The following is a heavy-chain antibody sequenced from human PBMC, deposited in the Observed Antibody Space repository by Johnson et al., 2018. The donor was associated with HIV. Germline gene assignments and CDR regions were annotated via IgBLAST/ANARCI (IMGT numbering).Heavy chain of an antibody. CDR1: EFTFSSYW. Sequence: VQLVESGGGLVQPGGSLRLSCAASEFTFSSYWMHWVRQAPGKGLVWVSRINSDGSSTSYADSVKGRFALSRDNAKNTLYLQMNSLRAEDTAVYYCARVTYYYDSSGLTGRAFDIWGQGTMVTVSS. CDR2: INSDGSST. V-gene: IGHV3-74*02. CDR3: ARVTYYYDSSGLTGRAFDI. D-gene: IGHD3-22*01. J-gene: IGHJ3*02.